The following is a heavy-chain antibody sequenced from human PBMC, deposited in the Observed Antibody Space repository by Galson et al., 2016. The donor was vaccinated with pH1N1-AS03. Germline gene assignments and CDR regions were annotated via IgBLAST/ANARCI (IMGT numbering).Heavy chain of an antibody. D-gene: IGHD6-13*01. CDR3: ARNRLYSSKNGFDY. J-gene: IGHJ4*01. V-gene: IGHV3-23*01. Sequence: SLRLSCAASGFSFINYATSWVRQAPGKGLEWVSSISGSANNTYYADSVKGRFTISRDSSKSTVYMQVSSLRAEDTAVYFCARNRLYSSKNGFDYWAQGTLVTVSS. CDR2: ISGSANNT. CDR1: GFSFINYA.